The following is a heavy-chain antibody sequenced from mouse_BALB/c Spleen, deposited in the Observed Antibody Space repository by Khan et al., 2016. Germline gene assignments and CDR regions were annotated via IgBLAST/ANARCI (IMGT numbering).Heavy chain of an antibody. D-gene: IGHD1-1*01. J-gene: IGHJ2*01. V-gene: IGHV5-17*02. CDR1: GFTFSGFG. CDR3: ARNHYGSHLDY. Sequence: EVELVESGGGLVQPGGSRKLSCEASGFTFSGFGMHWVRQAPEKGLEWVAYISSSSSTIFYADTLKGRFTISRDNPKNTLFLPMTSLRSEDTAVYYCARNHYGSHLDYWGQGTTLTVSS. CDR2: ISSSSSTI.